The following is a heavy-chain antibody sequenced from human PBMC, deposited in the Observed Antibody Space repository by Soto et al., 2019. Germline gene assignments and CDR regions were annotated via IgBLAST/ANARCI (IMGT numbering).Heavy chain of an antibody. V-gene: IGHV4-59*01. Sequence: LEPMSHTCTVSGGSISSYYWSWIRQHPGKGLEWIGYIYYSGSTNYNPSLKSRVTISVDTSKNQFSLKLSSVTAADTAVYHCARDGCSSTSCSRFDYWVQGTLVTVSS. J-gene: IGHJ4*02. CDR2: IYYSGST. D-gene: IGHD2-2*01. CDR1: GGSISSYY. CDR3: ARDGCSSTSCSRFDY.